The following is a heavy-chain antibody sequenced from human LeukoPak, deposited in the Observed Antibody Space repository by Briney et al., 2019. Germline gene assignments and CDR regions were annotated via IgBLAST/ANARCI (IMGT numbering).Heavy chain of an antibody. CDR1: GFTFGDYA. J-gene: IGHJ4*02. CDR3: TSVDY. V-gene: IGHV3-49*04. CDR2: IRSKAYGGTT. Sequence: QPGRSLRLSCTASGFTFGDYAMSWVRQAPGKGLEWVGFIRSKAYGGTTEYAASVKGRFTISRDDSKGIAYLQMNSLKTEDTAVYYCTSVDYWGQGTLVTVSS.